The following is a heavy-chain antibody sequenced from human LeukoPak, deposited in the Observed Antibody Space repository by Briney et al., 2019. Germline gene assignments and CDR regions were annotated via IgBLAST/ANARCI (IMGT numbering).Heavy chain of an antibody. D-gene: IGHD5-18*01. CDR3: ANTIQLYPFAFDY. CDR1: GYIFTSYW. CDR2: IYPGDSDT. Sequence: GASLQISCKGSGYIFTSYWIGWVRPLPGKGLEWMGIIYPGDSDTRYSPSFQGQVTISADKSISTAYLQWSSLKASDTAMYYCANTIQLYPFAFDYWGQGTLVTVSS. J-gene: IGHJ4*02. V-gene: IGHV5-51*01.